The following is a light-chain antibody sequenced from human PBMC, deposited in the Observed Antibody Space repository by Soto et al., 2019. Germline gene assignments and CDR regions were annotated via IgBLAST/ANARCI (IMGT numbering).Light chain of an antibody. Sequence: QSALTQPASVSGSPGQSITISCTGTSSDVGSYKLVSWYQQHPGKAPKLMIYEGSKRPSGVSNRFSGSKSGNTASLTISGRQADDEADYYCCSYAGSSTVFGGGTKLTVL. CDR2: EGS. V-gene: IGLV2-23*01. CDR1: SSDVGSYKL. CDR3: CSYAGSSTV. J-gene: IGLJ2*01.